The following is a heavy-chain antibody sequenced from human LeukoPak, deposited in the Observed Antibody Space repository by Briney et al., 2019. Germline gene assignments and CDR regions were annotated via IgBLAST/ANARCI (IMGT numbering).Heavy chain of an antibody. Sequence: GGSLRLSCAASGFTFSSYAMHWVRQAPGKGLEWVAVISYDGSNKYYADSVKGRFTISRDNSKNTLYLQMNSLRAEDKAVYYCARDSDYYGSGSYYSLGMDVWGKGTTVTVSS. J-gene: IGHJ6*04. CDR3: ARDSDYYGSGSYYSLGMDV. CDR2: ISYDGSNK. V-gene: IGHV3-30*04. CDR1: GFTFSSYA. D-gene: IGHD3-10*01.